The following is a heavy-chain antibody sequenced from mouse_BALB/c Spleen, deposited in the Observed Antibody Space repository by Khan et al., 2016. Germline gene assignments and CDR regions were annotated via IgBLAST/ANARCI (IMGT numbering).Heavy chain of an antibody. CDR2: IDPANDNT. D-gene: IGHD2-4*01. V-gene: IGHV14-3*02. J-gene: IGHJ3*01. CDR1: GFNINDTY. CDR3: ARGIYDHGFAY. Sequence: VQLQPSGAELVKPGASVKLSCTASGFNINDTYIHWVKQRPEQGLEWIGRIDPANDNTTYDPRFQGTATITADTSSNTAYLQLSSLTSEDTAVYFCARGIYDHGFAYWGQATLVSVSA.